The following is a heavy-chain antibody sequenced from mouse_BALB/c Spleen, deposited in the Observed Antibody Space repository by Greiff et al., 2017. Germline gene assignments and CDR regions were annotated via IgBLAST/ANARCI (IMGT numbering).Heavy chain of an antibody. CDR3: SRPRRTYSSSYYYAMDY. J-gene: IGHJ4*01. V-gene: IGHV3-2*02. Sequence: EVQLQQSGPGLVKPSQSLSLTCTVTGYSITSDYAWNWIRQFPGNKLEWMGYISYSGSTSYNPSLKSRISITRDTSKNQFFLKLNSVTTEDTATYYCSRPRRTYSSSYYYAMDYWGQGTSVTVSS. CDR2: ISYSGST. D-gene: IGHD2-5*01. CDR1: GYSITSDYA.